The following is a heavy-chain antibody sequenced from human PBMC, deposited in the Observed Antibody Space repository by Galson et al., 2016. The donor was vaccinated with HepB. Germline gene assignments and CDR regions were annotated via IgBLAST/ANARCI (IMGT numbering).Heavy chain of an antibody. D-gene: IGHD3-22*01. CDR1: GYSFTRYW. CDR3: ARQMYSSGVDSFDF. Sequence: QSGAEVKKPGESLKISCKGSGYSFTRYWIGWVRQMPGKGLEWMGIIYPGDSDTRYRPSFQGQVTISADKSITTAYLQWSSLKASDSAMYYCARQMYSSGVDSFDFWGQGTLVTVSS. J-gene: IGHJ4*02. V-gene: IGHV5-51*01. CDR2: IYPGDSDT.